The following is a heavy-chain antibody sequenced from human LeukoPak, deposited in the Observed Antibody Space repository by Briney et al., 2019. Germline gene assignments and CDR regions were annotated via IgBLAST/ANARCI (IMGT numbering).Heavy chain of an antibody. CDR2: IYDSGST. D-gene: IGHD4-17*01. CDR3: ARSTTYGDLLFDY. Sequence: SETLSLTCTVSGDSISGYYWSWIRQPPGKELEWIGYIYDSGSTNYNPSLKSRVTISVDTSKNQFSLKLTAVTAADTAVYYCARSTTYGDLLFDYWGQGTLVTVSS. J-gene: IGHJ4*02. V-gene: IGHV4-59*01. CDR1: GDSISGYY.